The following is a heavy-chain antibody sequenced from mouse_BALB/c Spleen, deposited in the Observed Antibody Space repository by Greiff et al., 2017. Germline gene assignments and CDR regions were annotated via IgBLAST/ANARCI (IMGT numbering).Heavy chain of an antibody. J-gene: IGHJ3*01. D-gene: IGHD2-3*01. CDR2: ILPGSGST. V-gene: IGHV1-9*01. CDR3: ARPIYDGYYGGFAY. CDR1: GYTFSSYW. Sequence: QVQLKESGAELMKPGASVKISCKATGYTFSSYWIEWVKQRPGHGLEWIGEILPGSGSTNYNEKFKGKATFTADTSSNTAYMQLSSLTSEDSAVYYCARPIYDGYYGGFAYWGQGTLVTVSA.